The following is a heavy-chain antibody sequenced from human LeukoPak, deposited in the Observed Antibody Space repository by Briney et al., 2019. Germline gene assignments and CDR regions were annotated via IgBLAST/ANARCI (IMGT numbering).Heavy chain of an antibody. CDR3: ARPRWLQPVDAFDI. Sequence: ASVKVSCKASGYTFTGYYMHWVRQAPGQGLEWMGWINPNSGGTNYAQKFQGRVTMTRDTSISTAYMELSRLRSDDTAVYYCARPRWLQPVDAFDIWGQGTMVTVSS. CDR1: GYTFTGYY. CDR2: INPNSGGT. J-gene: IGHJ3*02. V-gene: IGHV1-2*02. D-gene: IGHD5-24*01.